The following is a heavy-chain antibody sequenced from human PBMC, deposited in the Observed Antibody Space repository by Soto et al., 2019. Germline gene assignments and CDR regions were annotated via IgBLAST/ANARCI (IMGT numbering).Heavy chain of an antibody. V-gene: IGHV3-21*06. CDR2: IDSSSSFI. Sequence: GRSLRLSCAASGFTFSSHAINCVRQAPGKGLEWISSIDSSSSFIYYADSVKGRFTISRDNAKNSVFLHMSSLRADDTAVYYCARDPLWFGEIGYFDYWGQGALVTVSS. CDR1: GFTFSSHA. D-gene: IGHD3-10*01. CDR3: ARDPLWFGEIGYFDY. J-gene: IGHJ4*02.